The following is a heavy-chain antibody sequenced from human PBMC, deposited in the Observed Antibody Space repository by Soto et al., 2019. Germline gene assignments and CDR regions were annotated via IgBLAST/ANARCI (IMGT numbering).Heavy chain of an antibody. J-gene: IGHJ4*02. V-gene: IGHV1-18*01. CDR2: ISAYNGNT. CDR1: GYTFTSYG. CDR3: ARDLLYSSGWYRFDY. D-gene: IGHD6-19*01. Sequence: ASVKVSCKASGYTFTSYGISWVRQAPGQGLEWMGWISAYNGNTNYAQKLQGRVTMTTDTSTSTAYMELRSLRSDDTAVYYCARDLLYSSGWYRFDYWGLGTLVTVSS.